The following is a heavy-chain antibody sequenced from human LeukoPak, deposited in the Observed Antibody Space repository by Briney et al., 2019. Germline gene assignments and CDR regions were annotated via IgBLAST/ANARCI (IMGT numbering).Heavy chain of an antibody. Sequence: SVKVSCKASGGTFSSYAISWVRQAPGQGLEWMGGMIPIFGTANYAQKFQGRVTITTDESTSTAYMELSSLRSEDTAVYYCARGWLHLNWFDPWGQGTLVTVSS. CDR2: MIPIFGTA. D-gene: IGHD5-24*01. V-gene: IGHV1-69*05. CDR3: ARGWLHLNWFDP. J-gene: IGHJ5*02. CDR1: GGTFSSYA.